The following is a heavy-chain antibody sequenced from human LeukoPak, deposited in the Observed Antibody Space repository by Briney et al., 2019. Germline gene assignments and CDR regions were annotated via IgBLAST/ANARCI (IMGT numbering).Heavy chain of an antibody. D-gene: IGHD4-11*01. J-gene: IGHJ4*02. CDR1: GFNVSSNY. Sequence: GSLRLSCAASGFNVSSNYVSWVRQAPGKGLVWVSRINSDGSSTSYADSVKGRFTISRDNAKNTLYLQMNSLRAEDTAVYYCAKCQPFTVTSTCFDYWGQGTLVTVSS. CDR3: AKCQPFTVTSTCFDY. V-gene: IGHV3-74*01. CDR2: INSDGSST.